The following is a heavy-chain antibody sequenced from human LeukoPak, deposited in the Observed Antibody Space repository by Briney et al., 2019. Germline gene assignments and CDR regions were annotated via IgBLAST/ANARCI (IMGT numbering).Heavy chain of an antibody. CDR3: AGGGYCSRASCFAPLFDF. Sequence: SQTLSLTCTVSGGSISRYYWSWIRQSPGRGLEWNAYIYYSGTTNYNPSLKSRVTISVDTSKSQSSLKLNSVTAADTAVYYCAGGGYCSRASCFAPLFDFWGQGVLVTVSS. CDR2: IYYSGTT. V-gene: IGHV4-59*01. CDR1: GGSISRYY. J-gene: IGHJ4*02. D-gene: IGHD2-2*01.